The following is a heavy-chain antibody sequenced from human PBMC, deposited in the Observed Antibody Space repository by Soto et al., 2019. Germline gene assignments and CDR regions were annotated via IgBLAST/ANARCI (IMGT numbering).Heavy chain of an antibody. CDR1: GFTFSSYA. J-gene: IGHJ3*02. V-gene: IGHV3-23*01. Sequence: GGSLRLSCAASGFTFSSYAMSWVRRAPGKGLEWVSAISGSGGSTYYADSVKGRFTISRDNSKNTLYLQMNSLRAEDTAVYYCAKDYGSGSHAFDIWGQGTMVTVSS. CDR2: ISGSGGST. CDR3: AKDYGSGSHAFDI. D-gene: IGHD3-10*01.